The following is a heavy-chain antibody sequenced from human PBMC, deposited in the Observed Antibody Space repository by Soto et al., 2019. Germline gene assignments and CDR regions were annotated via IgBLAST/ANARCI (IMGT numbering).Heavy chain of an antibody. CDR2: IKSDGSST. Sequence: GGPLTLSCAASGFSLGSRCMLWVRQIPGKGLMWVSRIKSDGSSTNYADSVKGRFSISRDNAKNTVYLQMNSLRAEDTALYYCVRDQDTYGQAVFDYWGQGT. CDR3: VRDQDTYGQAVFDY. D-gene: IGHD2-15*01. CDR1: GFSLGSRC. J-gene: IGHJ4*02. V-gene: IGHV3-74*01.